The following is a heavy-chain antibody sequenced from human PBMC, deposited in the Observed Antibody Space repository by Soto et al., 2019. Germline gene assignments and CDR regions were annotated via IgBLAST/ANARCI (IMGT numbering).Heavy chain of an antibody. D-gene: IGHD5-18*01. V-gene: IGHV3-21*01. CDR2: ISSGSSYI. CDR1: GFTFSTYT. CDR3: ARGYGRNFDF. J-gene: IGHJ4*02. Sequence: PGGSLRLSCAASGFTFSTYTMNWVRQAPGKGLEWVSSISSGSSYIYYADSVKGRFTVSRDNAEKSLYLQMNSLRAEDTAIYYCARGYGRNFDFWGQGTLVTVSS.